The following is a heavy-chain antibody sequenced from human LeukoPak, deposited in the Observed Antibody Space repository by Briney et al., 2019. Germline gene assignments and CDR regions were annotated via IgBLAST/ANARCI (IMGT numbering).Heavy chain of an antibody. D-gene: IGHD6-6*01. CDR3: ARDLTTSSTAYFQH. CDR2: ISYDGSNK. J-gene: IGHJ1*01. V-gene: IGHV3-30-3*01. CDR1: GFTFSSYA. Sequence: GRSLRLSCAASGFTFSSYAMHWVRQAPGKGLEWVAVISYDGSNKYYADSVKGRFTISRDNSKNTLYLQMNSLRAEDTAVYYCARDLTTSSTAYFQHWGQGTLVTVSS.